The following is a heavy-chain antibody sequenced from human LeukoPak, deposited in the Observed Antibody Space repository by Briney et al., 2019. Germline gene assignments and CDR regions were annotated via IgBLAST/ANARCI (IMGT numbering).Heavy chain of an antibody. CDR1: GGSISSYC. V-gene: IGHV4-59*01. Sequence: SETLSLTCTVSGGSISSYCWSWIRQPPGKGLEWIGYIYYSGSTNYNPSLKSRVTISVDTTKNQFSLKLRSVTAADTAVYYCARVLWFGELLGENWFAPWSQGTLVTVYS. CDR3: ARVLWFGELLGENWFAP. CDR2: IYYSGST. D-gene: IGHD3-10*01. J-gene: IGHJ5*02.